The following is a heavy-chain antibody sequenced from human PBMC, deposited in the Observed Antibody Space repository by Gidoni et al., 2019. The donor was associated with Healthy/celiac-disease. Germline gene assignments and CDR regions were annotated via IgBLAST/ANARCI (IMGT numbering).Heavy chain of an antibody. D-gene: IGHD2-15*01. V-gene: IGHV1-69*01. CDR2: IIPIFGTA. CDR3: ARRQLLLSDYYYYGMDV. Sequence: QVQLVQSGAEVKKPGSSVKVSCMASGGTFSSYAISWVRQPPGQGLEGLGGIIPIFGTANYAQKLQGRVTITADESTSTAYMELSSLRSEDTAVYYCARRQLLLSDYYYYGMDVWGQGTTVTVSS. J-gene: IGHJ6*02. CDR1: GGTFSSYA.